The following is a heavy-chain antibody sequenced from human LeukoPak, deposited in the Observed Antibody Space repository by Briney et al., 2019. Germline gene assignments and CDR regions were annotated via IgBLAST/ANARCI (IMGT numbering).Heavy chain of an antibody. Sequence: GGSLRLSCAASGFTFSSYAMSWVRQAPGKGLEWVSAISGSGGSTYYADSVKGRFTISRDNSENTLYLQMNSLRAEDTAVYYCAKFIRSDDFPDYWGQGTLVTVSS. CDR1: GFTFSSYA. D-gene: IGHD3-3*01. CDR2: ISGSGGST. J-gene: IGHJ4*02. V-gene: IGHV3-23*01. CDR3: AKFIRSDDFPDY.